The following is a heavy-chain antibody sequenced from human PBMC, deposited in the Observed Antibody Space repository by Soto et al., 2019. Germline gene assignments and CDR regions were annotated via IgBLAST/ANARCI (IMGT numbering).Heavy chain of an antibody. J-gene: IGHJ5*02. V-gene: IGHV3-21*01. CDR1: GFTFSSYS. D-gene: IGHD3-3*01. CDR2: ISSSSSYI. CDR3: ARVEWSGYSGNWFDP. Sequence: EVQLVESGGGLVKPGGSLRLSCAASGFTFSSYSMNWVRQAPGKGLEWVSSISSSSSYIYYADSVKGRFTISRDNAKNSLYLQMNSLRAEDTAVYYCARVEWSGYSGNWFDPWGQGTLVTVSS.